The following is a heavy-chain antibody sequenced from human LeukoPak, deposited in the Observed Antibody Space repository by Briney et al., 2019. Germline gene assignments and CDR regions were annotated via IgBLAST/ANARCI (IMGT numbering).Heavy chain of an antibody. D-gene: IGHD1-26*01. CDR1: GFTFSSYA. V-gene: IGHV3-23*01. CDR2: ISGSGGNA. Sequence: GGSLRLSCAASGFTFSSYAMSWVRQAPGKGLEWVSAISGSGGNAYYADSVKGRFTISRDNSKNTLYLQMNSLRAEDTAVYYCAKDLGIVGASFDYWGQGTLVTVSS. J-gene: IGHJ4*02. CDR3: AKDLGIVGASFDY.